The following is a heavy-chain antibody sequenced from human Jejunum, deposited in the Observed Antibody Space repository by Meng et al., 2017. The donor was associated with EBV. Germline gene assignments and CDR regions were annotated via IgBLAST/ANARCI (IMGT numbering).Heavy chain of an antibody. V-gene: IGHV3-74*01. Sequence: VQLVESGGSLVQPGESLRLSCAASGFTLSPYWMHWVRQAPGKGLVWVSRISSDGRSITYADSVKGRFTISRDNAKNTLYLQMNSLRVEDTAVYYCATGQGDSRYYFDSWSQGTLVTVSS. D-gene: IGHD3-10*01. CDR1: GFTLSPYW. CDR2: ISSDGRSI. CDR3: ATGQGDSRYYFDS. J-gene: IGHJ4*02.